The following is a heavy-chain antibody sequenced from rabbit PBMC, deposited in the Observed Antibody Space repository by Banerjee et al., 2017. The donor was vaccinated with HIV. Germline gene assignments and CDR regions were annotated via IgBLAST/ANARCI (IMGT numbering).Heavy chain of an antibody. CDR3: ARGGAYGSLGF. CDR1: GFSFSNGYV. D-gene: IGHD6-1*01. J-gene: IGHJ6*01. Sequence: QEQLEESGGDLVKPEGSLTLTCTASGFSFSNGYVMCWVRQAPGKGLEWIACIYAGSSGSTYYANWAKGRFTISKTSSTTVTLQMTSLTAADTATYFCARGGAYGSLGFWGPGTLVTVS. CDR2: IYAGSSGST. V-gene: IGHV1S45*01.